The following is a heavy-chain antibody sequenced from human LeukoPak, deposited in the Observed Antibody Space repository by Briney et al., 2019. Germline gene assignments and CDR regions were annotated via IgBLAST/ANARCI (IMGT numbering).Heavy chain of an antibody. J-gene: IGHJ4*02. CDR2: VHLDGRT. D-gene: IGHD3-3*01. CDR1: GGSVINTNW. CDR3: AREGGFYRPLDY. V-gene: IGHV4-4*02. Sequence: SGTLSLTCGVSGGSVINTNWWTWVRQPPGKGLEWIGEVHLDGRTNYNSSLESRLTMSVDVSENQVSLKLTSVTAADTAVYYCAREGGFYRPLDYSGQGTLVTVSS.